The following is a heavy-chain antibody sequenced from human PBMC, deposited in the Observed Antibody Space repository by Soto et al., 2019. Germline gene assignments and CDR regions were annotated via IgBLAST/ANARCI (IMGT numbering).Heavy chain of an antibody. CDR2: ISGSGGST. CDR3: AKMNDFWSGYYTVGY. V-gene: IGHV3-23*01. D-gene: IGHD3-3*01. CDR1: GGSISSYY. Sequence: PSETLSLTCTVSGGSISSYYWSWVRQAPGKGLEWVSAISGSGGSTYYADSVKGRFTISRDNSKNTLYLQMNSLRAEDMAVYYCAKMNDFWSGYYTVGYWGQGTLVTVSS. J-gene: IGHJ4*02.